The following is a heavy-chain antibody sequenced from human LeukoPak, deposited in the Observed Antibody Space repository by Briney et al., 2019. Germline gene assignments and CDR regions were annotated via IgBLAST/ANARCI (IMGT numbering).Heavy chain of an antibody. CDR1: GFTVSSNY. V-gene: IGHV3-66*01. Sequence: GGSLRLSCAASGFTVSSNYMSWVRQAPGKGLEWVSVIYSSGSTYYSDSAKGRFTISRDNSKNTLYLQMNSLRAEDTAVYYCAREAKGPITMVRGVTIYYGMDVWGPGTPVTVSS. CDR3: AREAKGPITMVRGVTIYYGMDV. D-gene: IGHD3-10*01. J-gene: IGHJ6*02. CDR2: IYSSGST.